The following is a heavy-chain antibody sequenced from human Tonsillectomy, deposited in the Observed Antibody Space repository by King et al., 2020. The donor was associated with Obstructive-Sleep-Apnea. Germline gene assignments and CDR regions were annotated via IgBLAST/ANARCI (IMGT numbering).Heavy chain of an antibody. CDR3: ARVPELTGQFWSGPPHNWFDP. V-gene: IGHV1-18*04. CDR1: GYTFTSYG. J-gene: IGHJ5*02. D-gene: IGHD3-3*02. Sequence: QLVQSGAEVKKPGASVKVSCKASGYTFTSYGISWVRQAPGQGLEWMGWISAYNGNTNYAQKLQGRVTMTTDTSTSTAYMELRSLRSDDTAVYYCARVPELTGQFWSGPPHNWFDPWGQGTLVTVSS. CDR2: ISAYNGNT.